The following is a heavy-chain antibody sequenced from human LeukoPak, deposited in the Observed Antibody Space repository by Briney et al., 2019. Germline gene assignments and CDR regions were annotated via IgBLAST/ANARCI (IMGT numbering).Heavy chain of an antibody. Sequence: GGSLRLSCAASRFTFSSYSMNWVRQAPGKGLEWVSSISSSGSYIYYADSVKGRFTISRDNAKNSLYLQMNSLRAEDTAVYYCAELGITMIGGVWGKGTTVTISS. CDR2: ISSSGSYI. CDR3: AELGITMIGGV. J-gene: IGHJ6*04. D-gene: IGHD3-10*02. CDR1: RFTFSSYS. V-gene: IGHV3-21*01.